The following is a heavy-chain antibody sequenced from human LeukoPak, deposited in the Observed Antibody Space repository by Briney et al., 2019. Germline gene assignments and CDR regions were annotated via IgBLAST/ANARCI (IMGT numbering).Heavy chain of an antibody. CDR3: AVAYYYGSGDAYDI. CDR2: INSDSNYI. J-gene: IGHJ3*02. V-gene: IGHV3-21*01. CDR1: GFTFRSYS. Sequence: PGGSLRLSCAASGFTFRSYSMNWVRQAPGKGLEWVSSINSDSNYIYYADSVQGRFTISRDNAKNSLYLQMNSLRAEDTAVYYCAVAYYYGSGDAYDIWGQGTKVTVSS. D-gene: IGHD3-10*01.